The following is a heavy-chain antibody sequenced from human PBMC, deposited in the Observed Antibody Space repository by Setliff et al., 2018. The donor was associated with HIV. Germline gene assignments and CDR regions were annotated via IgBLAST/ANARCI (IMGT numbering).Heavy chain of an antibody. J-gene: IGHJ4*02. CDR2: IGTAGET. D-gene: IGHD3-22*01. CDR1: GFTVSSYD. Sequence: PGGSLRLSCAASGFTVSSYDMHWVRQATGKGLEWVSGIGTAGETYEPDSVKGRFTISRDNAKDSLYLQMNSLRAEDTAVYYCARYSSGYSFDYWGQGTLVTVSS. CDR3: ARYSSGYSFDY. V-gene: IGHV3-13*01.